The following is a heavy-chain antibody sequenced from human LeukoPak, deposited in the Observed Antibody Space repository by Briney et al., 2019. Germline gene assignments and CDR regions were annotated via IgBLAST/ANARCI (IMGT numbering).Heavy chain of an antibody. J-gene: IGHJ6*02. V-gene: IGHV3-7*03. CDR3: AREGGNYGKDV. CDR1: GFTFRCYW. Sequence: GGSLRLSCAACGFTFRCYWMTWPRQAPGKGLEWVGNINQDGSQKYYVDSVKGRFTISRDNAKNSLYLQMNSLRVEETAVYYCAREGGNYGKDVWGRGTTVIVSS. D-gene: IGHD1-26*01. CDR2: INQDGSQK.